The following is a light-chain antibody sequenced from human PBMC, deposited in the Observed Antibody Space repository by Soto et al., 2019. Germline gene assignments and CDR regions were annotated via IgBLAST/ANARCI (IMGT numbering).Light chain of an antibody. CDR3: SSYTSSSPPVV. J-gene: IGLJ2*01. Sequence: QSALTQPASVSGSPGQSITISCTGTSSDVGGYNYVSWYQQHPGKAPKLMFYDVSNRPSGVSTRFSGSKSGNTASLTISGLQAEDEADYYCSSYTSSSPPVVFGGGTKLTV. CDR1: SSDVGGYNY. V-gene: IGLV2-14*01. CDR2: DVS.